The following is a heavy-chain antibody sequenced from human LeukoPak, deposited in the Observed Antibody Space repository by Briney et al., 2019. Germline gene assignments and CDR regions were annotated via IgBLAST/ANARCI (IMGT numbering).Heavy chain of an antibody. CDR1: GFTFSSYA. CDR3: AKLGYYY. Sequence: GGSLRLTCAASGFTFSSYAMCWVRQAPGKGLEWVSVISGSGSNTHYADSVKGRFTISRDNSKNTLYLQMNSLRAEDTAVYYCAKLGYYYWGQGTLVTVSS. J-gene: IGHJ4*02. V-gene: IGHV3-23*01. D-gene: IGHD2-15*01. CDR2: ISGSGSNT.